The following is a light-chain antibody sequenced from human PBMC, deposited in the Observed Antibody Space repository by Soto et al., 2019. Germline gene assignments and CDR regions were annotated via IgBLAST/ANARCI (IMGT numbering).Light chain of an antibody. V-gene: IGLV1-40*01. CDR1: SSNIGARND. J-gene: IGLJ3*02. CDR2: DNN. CDR3: QSFDSSLSGVV. Sequence: QPVLTQPPSVSGAPGQRVTISCIGSSSNIGARNDVHWYQRFAGTAPKLIMSDNNNRPSGVPDRFSGSKSDTSASLAITGLQPEDEADYYCQSFDSSLSGVVFGGGTKVTVL.